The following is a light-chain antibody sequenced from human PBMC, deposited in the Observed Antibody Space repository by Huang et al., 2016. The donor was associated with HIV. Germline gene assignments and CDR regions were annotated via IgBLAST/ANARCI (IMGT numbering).Light chain of an antibody. CDR3: QHYDSLPLT. V-gene: IGKV1-33*01. CDR2: DAS. J-gene: IGKJ4*01. CDR1: QDIRNH. Sequence: DIQMTQSPSSLSASVGDRVTITCQASQDIRNHLNWYQQKPGKAPKLLIYDASSLETGVPSRFSGGGSGTDFTFTVSSLQPEDIATYYCQHYDSLPLTFGGGTKVEIK.